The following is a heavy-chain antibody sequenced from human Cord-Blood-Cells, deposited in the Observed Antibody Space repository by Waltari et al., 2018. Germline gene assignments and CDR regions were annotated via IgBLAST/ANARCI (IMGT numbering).Heavy chain of an antibody. CDR1: GGSFSGYY. J-gene: IGHJ4*02. V-gene: IGHV4-34*01. CDR3: ARGMGYDSSGYLESYFDY. Sequence: QVQLRQWGAGLLKPSETLSLTCAVYGGSFSGYYWSWIRQPPGKGLEWIGEINHSGSTNYNPSLKSRVTISVDTSKNQFSLKLSSVTAADTAVYYCARGMGYDSSGYLESYFDYWGQGTLVTVSS. D-gene: IGHD3-22*01. CDR2: INHSGST.